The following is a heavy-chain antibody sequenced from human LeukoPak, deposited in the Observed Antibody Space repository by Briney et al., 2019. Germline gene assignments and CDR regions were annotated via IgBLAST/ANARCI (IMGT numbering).Heavy chain of an antibody. J-gene: IGHJ4*02. V-gene: IGHV3-23*01. Sequence: GGSLGLSCAASGFIFSSYPMSWVRQAPGKGLEWVSAISGTAENTYYADSVKGRFSISRDNSRNTVHLQMNSLRPEDTAVYYCANQRGGFWGQGTLVTVSS. D-gene: IGHD3-10*01. CDR2: ISGTAENT. CDR3: ANQRGGF. CDR1: GFIFSSYP.